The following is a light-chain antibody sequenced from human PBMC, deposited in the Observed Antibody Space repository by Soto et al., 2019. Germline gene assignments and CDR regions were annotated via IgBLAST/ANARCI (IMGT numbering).Light chain of an antibody. V-gene: IGKV1-39*01. CDR3: QQSYSTPLT. Sequence: DIQMTQSPSSLSASVGDRVTITCRASQSISSFINWYQQKPGKAPKLLIYAASSLQSGVPSRFSGSGSGTDFTLTISSLQPEDFATYYCQQSYSTPLTFGGGTKVEIK. J-gene: IGKJ4*01. CDR2: AAS. CDR1: QSISSF.